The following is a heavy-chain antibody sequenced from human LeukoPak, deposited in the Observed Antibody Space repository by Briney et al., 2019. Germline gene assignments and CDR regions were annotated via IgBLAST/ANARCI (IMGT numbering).Heavy chain of an antibody. Sequence: GGSLRLSCAASGFTFSSYWMSWVRQTPGKGLEWISYISGSGRTIYYADSVKGRFTISRDDLKNSLFLQMDSLRTDDTAVYYCVRDFELGRFGPWGQGTLVIVSS. D-gene: IGHD3-9*01. CDR1: GFTFSSYW. V-gene: IGHV3-48*04. J-gene: IGHJ5*02. CDR2: ISGSGRTI. CDR3: VRDFELGRFGP.